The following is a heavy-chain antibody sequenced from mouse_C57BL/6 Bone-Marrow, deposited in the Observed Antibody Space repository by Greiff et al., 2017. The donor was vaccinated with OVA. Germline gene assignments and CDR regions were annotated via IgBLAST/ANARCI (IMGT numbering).Heavy chain of an antibody. Sequence: VQLQQSGAELARPGASVKMSCKASGYTFTSYTMHWVKQRPGQGLEWIGYINPSSGYTKYNQKFKDKATLTADKSSSTAYMQLSSLTSEDSAVYYCARGGALLRDYAMDYWGQGTSVTVSS. J-gene: IGHJ4*01. CDR1: GYTFTSYT. CDR2: INPSSGYT. V-gene: IGHV1-4*01. D-gene: IGHD1-2*01. CDR3: ARGGALLRDYAMDY.